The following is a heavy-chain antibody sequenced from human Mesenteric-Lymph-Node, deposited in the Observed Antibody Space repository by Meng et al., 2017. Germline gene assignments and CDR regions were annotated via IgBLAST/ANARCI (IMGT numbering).Heavy chain of an antibody. D-gene: IGHD4-17*01. V-gene: IGHV4-4*02. J-gene: IGHJ4*02. CDR3: TTLYGDSIS. CDR2: IYHSGRT. CDR1: GGSIRNDQW. Sequence: EPGTGRVKPSGTLSPPCDASGGSIRNDQWWSWVRQAPGKGLEWIGEIYHSGRTNYNPSVKSRVSMSVDKSQNHFSLRLSSVTAADTAVYYCTTLYGDSISWGQGTLVTVSS.